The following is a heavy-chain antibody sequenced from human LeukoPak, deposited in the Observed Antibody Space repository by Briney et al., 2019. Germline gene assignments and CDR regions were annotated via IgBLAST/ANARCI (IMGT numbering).Heavy chain of an antibody. CDR2: IYYSGST. Sequence: SETLSLTCTVSGGSISSYYWSWIRQPPGKGLEWIGYIYYSGSTNYNPSLKSRVTISVDTSKNQFSLKLSSVTAADTAVYYCAKDLMRTRITIFGVVPDAFDIWGQGTMVTVSS. J-gene: IGHJ3*02. CDR1: GGSISSYY. D-gene: IGHD3-3*01. CDR3: AKDLMRTRITIFGVVPDAFDI. V-gene: IGHV4-59*01.